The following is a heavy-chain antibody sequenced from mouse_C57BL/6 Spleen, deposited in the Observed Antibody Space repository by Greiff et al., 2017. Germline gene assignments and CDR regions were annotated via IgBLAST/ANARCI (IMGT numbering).Heavy chain of an antibody. J-gene: IGHJ4*01. CDR1: GYTFTDYE. CDR2: IDPETGGT. V-gene: IGHV1-15*01. CDR3: TRREVYDYDGAMDY. Sequence: LQESGAELVRPGASVTLSCKASGYTFTDYEMHWVKQTPVHGLEWIGAIDPETGGTAHNQKFKGKAILTADKSSSTAYMELRSLTSEDSAVYYCTRREVYDYDGAMDYWGQGTSVTVSS. D-gene: IGHD2-4*01.